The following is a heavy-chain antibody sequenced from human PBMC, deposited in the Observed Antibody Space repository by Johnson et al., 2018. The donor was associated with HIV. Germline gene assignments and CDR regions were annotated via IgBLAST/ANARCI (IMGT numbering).Heavy chain of an antibody. CDR3: ARGQDWGYYDTTAFDI. J-gene: IGHJ3*02. CDR2: IRYDGNDK. D-gene: IGHD3-22*01. CDR1: GFSFSNYG. V-gene: IGHV3-30*02. Sequence: QVQLVESGGGVVQPGGSLRLSCAASGFSFSNYGMHWVRQEPGKGLEWVAFIRYDGNDKYYADSVKGRFTISRDNSKNTLYLQMNSLRAEDTAVYYCARGQDWGYYDTTAFDIWGQGTMVTVSS.